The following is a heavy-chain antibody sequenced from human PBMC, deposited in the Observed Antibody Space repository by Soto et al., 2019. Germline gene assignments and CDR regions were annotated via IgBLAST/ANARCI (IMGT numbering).Heavy chain of an antibody. Sequence: PGGSLRLSCAASGFTFSSYAMHWVRQAPGKGLEWVAVISYDGSNKYYADSVKGRFTISRDNSKNMLYLQMNSLRVEDTAVYYCARIRGYWYGLDVWGQGTTVTVSS. CDR1: GFTFSSYA. V-gene: IGHV3-30-3*01. J-gene: IGHJ6*02. CDR2: ISYDGSNK. CDR3: ARIRGYWYGLDV.